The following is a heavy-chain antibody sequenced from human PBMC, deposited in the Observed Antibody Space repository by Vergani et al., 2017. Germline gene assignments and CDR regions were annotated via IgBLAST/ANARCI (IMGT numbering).Heavy chain of an antibody. V-gene: IGHV5-51*01. Sequence: EVELVQSGPEMRKPGESLKISCKGSEYSFGNYWIGWVRQMPGKGLEWMGIIYPADSDTRYSPSFQGQVTISAVKSISTAFLQWDSLKASDTALYYCARHTTYTDSWGQGTLVTGSS. CDR2: IYPADSDT. J-gene: IGHJ4*02. D-gene: IGHD1-1*01. CDR1: EYSFGNYW. CDR3: ARHTTYTDS.